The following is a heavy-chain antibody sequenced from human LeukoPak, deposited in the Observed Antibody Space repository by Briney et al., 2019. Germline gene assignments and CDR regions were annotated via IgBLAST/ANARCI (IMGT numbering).Heavy chain of an antibody. CDR3: ARVLADGYSDI. CDR2: IHYSGTI. V-gene: IGHV4-59*11. CDR1: GGSISPHY. Sequence: SETLSLTCTVSGGSISPHYWSWIRQPPGKGLEWIGCIHYSGTIRYNPSLESRVTMSVDTSKNQFSLRVSSVTAADTAVYYCARVLADGYSDIWGQGTMVTVSS. D-gene: IGHD5-24*01. J-gene: IGHJ3*02.